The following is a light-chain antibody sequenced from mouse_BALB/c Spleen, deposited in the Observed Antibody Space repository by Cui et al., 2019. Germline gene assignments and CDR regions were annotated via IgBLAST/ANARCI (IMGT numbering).Light chain of an antibody. Sequence: DIQMNQSPSSLSASLVDTITITCHANQNINVWLSWYQQKPGNIPKLLIYKASNLHTGVPSRFSGSGSGTGFTLTIRSLQPEDIATYYCQQGQSYPYTFGGGTKLEIK. CDR2: KAS. J-gene: IGKJ2*01. CDR3: QQGQSYPYT. V-gene: IGKV10-94*01. CDR1: QNINVW.